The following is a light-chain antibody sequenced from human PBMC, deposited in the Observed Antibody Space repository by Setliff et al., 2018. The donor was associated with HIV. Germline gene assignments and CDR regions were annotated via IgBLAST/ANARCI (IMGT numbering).Light chain of an antibody. Sequence: SYELTQPPSVSVSPGQTASITCSGDKLGHKYASWYQQKPGQSPVVVMYQDTKRPSGIPERFSGSNSGNTATLTISGTQAMDEADYYCQAWDSTTGVVGTVTKVTVL. CDR1: KLGHKY. CDR3: QAWDSTTGV. CDR2: QDT. V-gene: IGLV3-1*01. J-gene: IGLJ1*01.